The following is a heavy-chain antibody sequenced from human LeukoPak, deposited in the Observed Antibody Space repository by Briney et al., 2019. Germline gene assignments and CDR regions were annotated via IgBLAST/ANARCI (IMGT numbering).Heavy chain of an antibody. CDR3: AREGLHSGSSTGAFDI. D-gene: IGHD1-26*01. CDR2: ISWNGGST. J-gene: IGHJ3*02. CDR1: GFSLNDYA. Sequence: GGSLRLSCAASGFSLNDYAMNWVRQPPGTGLEWVSGISWNGGSTGYADSVKGRFTISRDNAKNPLYLQMNSLRVEDTAFHYCAREGLHSGSSTGAFDIWRQGTMVTVSS. V-gene: IGHV3-20*04.